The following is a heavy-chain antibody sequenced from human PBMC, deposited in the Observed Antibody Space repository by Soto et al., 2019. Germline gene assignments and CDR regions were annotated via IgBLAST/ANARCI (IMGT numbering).Heavy chain of an antibody. CDR1: GYTFTTSG. CDR2: ISPNNDNT. D-gene: IGHD2-15*01. V-gene: IGHV1-18*01. CDR3: ARDDCFGATCYIGGS. J-gene: IGHJ5*02. Sequence: QVQLVQSGAEVKMPGASVKVSCKATGYTFTTSGIDWVRQAPGQAPEWVGWISPNNDNTHLAQKFQGRVTMTADTSTGTVYMELRSLRPDDTAVYYCARDDCFGATCYIGGSWGQGTLVSVSS.